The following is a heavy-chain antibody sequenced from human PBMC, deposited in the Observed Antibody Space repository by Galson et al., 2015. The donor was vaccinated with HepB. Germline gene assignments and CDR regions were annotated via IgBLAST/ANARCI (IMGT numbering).Heavy chain of an antibody. Sequence: SETLSLTCTVSGDSISSYYWSWLRQPPGKGLEWIGYIYYSGSTNYNPSLKSRVTISLDTSRNQFSLRLTSVTAADTAVYYCARFDFWSGYTFDYWGQGTLVTVSS. CDR1: GDSISSYY. D-gene: IGHD3-3*01. V-gene: IGHV4-59*08. CDR2: IYYSGST. J-gene: IGHJ4*02. CDR3: ARFDFWSGYTFDY.